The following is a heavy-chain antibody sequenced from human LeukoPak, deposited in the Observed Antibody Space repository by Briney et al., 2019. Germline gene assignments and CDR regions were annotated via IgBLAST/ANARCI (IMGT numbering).Heavy chain of an antibody. CDR1: GYTFTSYY. D-gene: IGHD3-3*01. CDR3: ARDLLEWSSPSWFDP. J-gene: IGHJ5*02. CDR2: INPSGGST. V-gene: IGHV1-46*01. Sequence: AASVKVSCKASGYTFTSYYMHWVRQAPGQGLEWMGIINPSGGSTSYAQKFQGRVTMTRDTSTSTVYMELSSLRSEDTAVYYCARDLLEWSSPSWFDPWGQGTLVTVSS.